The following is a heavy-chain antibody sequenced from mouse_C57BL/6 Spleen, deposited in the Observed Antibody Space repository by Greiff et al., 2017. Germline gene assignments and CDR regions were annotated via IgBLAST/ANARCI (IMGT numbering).Heavy chain of an antibody. V-gene: IGHV1-26*01. CDR1: GYTFTDYY. J-gene: IGHJ2*01. Sequence: VQLQQSGPELVKPGASVKISCKASGYTFTDYYMNWVKQSHGKSLEWIGDINPNNGGTSYNQKFKGKATLTVDKSSSTAYMELRSLTSEDSAVYYCARLRDLLPVDYWGQGTTLTVSS. CDR3: ARLRDLLPVDY. D-gene: IGHD1-1*01. CDR2: INPNNGGT.